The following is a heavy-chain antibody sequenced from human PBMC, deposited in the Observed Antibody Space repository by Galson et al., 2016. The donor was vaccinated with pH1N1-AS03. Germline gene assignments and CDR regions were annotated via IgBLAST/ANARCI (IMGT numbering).Heavy chain of an antibody. J-gene: IGHJ4*02. CDR2: INPNSGST. V-gene: IGHV1-2*02. CDR3: ATIIPYSLGLDY. Sequence: SVKVSCKASGYSFTGLYVHWVRQAPGQGLEWMGWINPNSGSTNSAQRFRARVTMTGDASITTAYLELDRLRSDDTAVYYCATIIPYSLGLDYWGQGSLVAVSS. D-gene: IGHD3-16*01. CDR1: GYSFTGLY.